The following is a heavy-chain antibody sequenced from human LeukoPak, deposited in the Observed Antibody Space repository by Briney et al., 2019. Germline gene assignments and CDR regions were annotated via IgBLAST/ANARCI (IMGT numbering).Heavy chain of an antibody. J-gene: IGHJ6*03. V-gene: IGHV1-8*02. Sequence: ASVKVSCKASGYTFTNYGINWVRQAPGQGLEWMGWMNPNSGNTGYAQKFQGRVTMTRNTSISTAYMELSSLRSEDTAVYYCARGYSGSYYWDYYYYMDVWGKGTTVTVSS. CDR3: ARGYSGSYYWDYYYYMDV. CDR1: GYTFTNYG. CDR2: MNPNSGNT. D-gene: IGHD1-26*01.